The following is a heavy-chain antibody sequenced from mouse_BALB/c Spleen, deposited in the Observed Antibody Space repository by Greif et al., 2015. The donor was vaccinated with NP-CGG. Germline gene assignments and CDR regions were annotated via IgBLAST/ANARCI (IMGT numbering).Heavy chain of an antibody. CDR3: ARRGANYVVYAMDH. D-gene: IGHD2-4*01. V-gene: IGHV1-67*01. CDR2: ISTYSGNT. CDR1: GYTFTDYA. Sequence: VQLQQSGPELVRSGVSVKISCKGSGYTFTDYAMHWVKQSHAKRLEWIGVISTYSGNTNYNQKFKGKATMTVDNYSSPALVELARLTSEDAAIYYCARRGANYVVYAMDHWAQGTSVNVS. J-gene: IGHJ4*01.